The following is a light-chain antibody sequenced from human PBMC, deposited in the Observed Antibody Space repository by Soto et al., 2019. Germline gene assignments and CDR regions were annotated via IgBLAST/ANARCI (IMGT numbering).Light chain of an antibody. V-gene: IGKV3-20*01. CDR2: GAS. Sequence: EIVLTQSPGTLSLSQGEGATLSCRASQSVSSTYLAWYQHKPGQAPRLLIYGASSRATGIPDRFSGSGSGTDFTLIISRLEPEDFAVYYCQQYGSSPSITFGQGTRLEI. CDR3: QQYGSSPSIT. J-gene: IGKJ5*01. CDR1: QSVSSTY.